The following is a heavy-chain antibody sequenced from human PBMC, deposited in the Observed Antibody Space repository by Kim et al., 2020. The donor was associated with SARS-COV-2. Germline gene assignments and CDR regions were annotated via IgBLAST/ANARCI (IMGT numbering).Heavy chain of an antibody. V-gene: IGHV1-3*01. CDR3: ARGVWFGELYDI. D-gene: IGHD3-10*01. J-gene: IGHJ3*02. Sequence: KYSQKFQGRVTITRDTSASTAYMELSSLRSEDTAVYYCARGVWFGELYDIWGQGTMVTVSS.